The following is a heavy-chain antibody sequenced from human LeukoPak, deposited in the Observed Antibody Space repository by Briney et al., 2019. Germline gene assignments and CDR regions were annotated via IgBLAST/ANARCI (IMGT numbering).Heavy chain of an antibody. D-gene: IGHD1-1*01. CDR2: TYYRSKWYN. V-gene: IGHV6-1*01. Sequence: SQTLSLTCDISGDSVSSNSAAWNWTRQSPSRGLEWLGRTYYRSKWYNDYAVSVKSRISTTPDTSMNQFSLQLNSVTPEDTAVYYCARGPGGKFDPWGQGTLVTVSS. CDR1: GDSVSSNSAA. CDR3: ARGPGGKFDP. J-gene: IGHJ5*02.